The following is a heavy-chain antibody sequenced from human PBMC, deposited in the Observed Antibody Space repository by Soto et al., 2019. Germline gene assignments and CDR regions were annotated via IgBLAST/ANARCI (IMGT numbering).Heavy chain of an antibody. D-gene: IGHD6-13*01. V-gene: IGHV3-23*01. CDR3: ARGLRGSTSYYFDY. CDR2: ISGSGGSI. J-gene: IGHJ4*02. Sequence: GGSLRLSCAASGFTFNSYTMAWVRQAPGKGLEWVSSISGSGGSIDNADSVQGRFTISRDNSKNTLYLQMNSLRADDTAVYFCARGLRGSTSYYFDYWGQGTPVTVSS. CDR1: GFTFNSYT.